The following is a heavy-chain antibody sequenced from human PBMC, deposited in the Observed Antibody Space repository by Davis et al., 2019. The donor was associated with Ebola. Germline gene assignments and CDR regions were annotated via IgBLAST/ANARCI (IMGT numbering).Heavy chain of an antibody. J-gene: IGHJ3*02. D-gene: IGHD3-22*01. CDR1: GFAFSNFA. CDR3: ARDLYYYDSSGYYHEAFDI. Sequence: GESLKISCAAFGFAFSNFAMHWVRQAPGKGLEFVSGITGNGGFTYYADSVKGRFTISRDNSNNTLYLQVGSVRAEELAVYYCARDLYYYDSSGYYHEAFDILGQGTMVTVSS. CDR2: ITGNGGFT. V-gene: IGHV3-64*02.